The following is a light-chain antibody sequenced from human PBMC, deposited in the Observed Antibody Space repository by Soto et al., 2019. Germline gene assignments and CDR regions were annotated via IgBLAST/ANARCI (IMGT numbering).Light chain of an antibody. CDR1: QSISSW. V-gene: IGKV1-5*03. CDR3: QQYNSYPWT. CDR2: KAS. Sequence: DIQMTQSPSTLSASVGDRVTITCRASQSISSWLAWYQQKPGKAPTLLIYKASSLESGVPSRFSGSGSGTEFPLTISSLQPDDFATYYCQQYNSYPWTFGQGTKVEIK. J-gene: IGKJ1*01.